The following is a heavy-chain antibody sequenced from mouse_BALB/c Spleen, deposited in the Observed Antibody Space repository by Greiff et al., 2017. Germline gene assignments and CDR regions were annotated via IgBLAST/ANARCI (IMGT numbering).Heavy chain of an antibody. D-gene: IGHD2-1*01. J-gene: IGHJ3*01. CDR1: GYTFTSYW. CDR3: AISRGGNYKGKVY. Sequence: VQLQQSGAELAKPGASVKMSCKASGYTFTSYWMHWVKQRPGQGLEWIGYINPSTGYTEYNQKFKDKATLTADKSSSTAYMQLSSLTSEDSAVYYCAISRGGNYKGKVYWGQGTLVTVSA. CDR2: INPSTGYT. V-gene: IGHV1-7*01.